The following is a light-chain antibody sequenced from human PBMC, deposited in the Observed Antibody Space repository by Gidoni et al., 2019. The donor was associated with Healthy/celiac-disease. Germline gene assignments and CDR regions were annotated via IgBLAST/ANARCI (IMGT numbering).Light chain of an antibody. CDR1: LSMSSY. CDR2: AAS. CDR3: QQSYSTLLT. Sequence: DIQMTQSPSSLSASVGDRVTITRLASLSMSSYLNWYQQKPGKAPKLLIYAASSLQSGVPSRFSGSGSGTDFTLTISSLQTEDFATYYCQQSYSTLLTFGGGTKVEIK. V-gene: IGKV1-39*01. J-gene: IGKJ4*01.